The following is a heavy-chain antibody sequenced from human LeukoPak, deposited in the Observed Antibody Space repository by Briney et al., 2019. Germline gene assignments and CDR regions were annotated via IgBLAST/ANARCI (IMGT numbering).Heavy chain of an antibody. CDR1: GGSISSSSYY. V-gene: IGHV4-39*07. CDR3: ASPTGADY. D-gene: IGHD2-8*02. Sequence: SETLSLTCTVSGGSISSSSYYWGWIRQPPEKGLEWIGSIYYSGSTYYNPSLKSRVTISVDTSKNQFSLKLSSVTAADTAVYYCASPTGADYWGQGTLVTVSS. J-gene: IGHJ4*02. CDR2: IYYSGST.